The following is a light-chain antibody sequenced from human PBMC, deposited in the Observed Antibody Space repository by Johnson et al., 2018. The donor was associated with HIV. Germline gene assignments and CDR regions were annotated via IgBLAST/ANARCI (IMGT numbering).Light chain of an antibody. CDR3: GTWDSRLSTYV. CDR1: SSNIGNNY. CDR2: DNN. V-gene: IGLV1-51*01. J-gene: IGLJ1*01. Sequence: QSVLTQPPSVSAAPGQKVTISCSGSSSNIGNNYVSWYQHLPGTAPKLLIYDNNNRPSGIPDRFSVSKSGTSATLGITGLQTGAEADYYCGTWDSRLSTYVFGSGTKVTVL.